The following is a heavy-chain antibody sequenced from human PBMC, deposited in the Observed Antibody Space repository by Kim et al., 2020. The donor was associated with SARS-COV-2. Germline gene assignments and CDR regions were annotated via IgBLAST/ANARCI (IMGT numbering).Heavy chain of an antibody. D-gene: IGHD3-22*01. V-gene: IGHV4-39*01. Sequence: SETLSLTCTVSGGSISSSSYYWGWIRQPPGKGLEWIGSIYYSGSTYYNPSLKSRVTISVDTSKNQFSLKLSSVTAADTAVYYCATDPTSIVVVKTNAFDIWGQGTMVTVSS. CDR2: IYYSGST. CDR3: ATDPTSIVVVKTNAFDI. CDR1: GGSISSSSYY. J-gene: IGHJ3*02.